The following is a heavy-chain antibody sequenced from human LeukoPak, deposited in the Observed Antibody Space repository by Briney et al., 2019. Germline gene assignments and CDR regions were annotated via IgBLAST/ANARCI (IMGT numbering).Heavy chain of an antibody. J-gene: IGHJ4*02. D-gene: IGHD5-12*01. CDR3: ARELYSGYGRFDY. CDR2: ISSGSGYI. Sequence: GGSLRLSCAASGFTFSSFTMYWVRQAPGKGLEWVSSISSGSGYIYYADSVKGRFTISRDNAKNSLYLQMNSLRAEDTAVYYCARELYSGYGRFDYWGQGTLVTVSS. CDR1: GFTFSSFT. V-gene: IGHV3-21*01.